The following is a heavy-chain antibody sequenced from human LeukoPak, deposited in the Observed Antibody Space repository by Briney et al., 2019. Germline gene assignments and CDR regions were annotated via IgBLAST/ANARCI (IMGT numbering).Heavy chain of an antibody. V-gene: IGHV4-39*01. J-gene: IGHJ3*02. CDR1: GGSISSSSYY. CDR3: ARREDTAMWEDAFDI. Sequence: SETLSLTCTVSGGSISSSSYYWGWIRQPPGKGLEWIGSIYYSGSTYYNPSLKSRVTISVDTSKNQFSLKLSSVTAADTAVYYCARREDTAMWEDAFDIWGQGAMVTVSS. D-gene: IGHD5-18*01. CDR2: IYYSGST.